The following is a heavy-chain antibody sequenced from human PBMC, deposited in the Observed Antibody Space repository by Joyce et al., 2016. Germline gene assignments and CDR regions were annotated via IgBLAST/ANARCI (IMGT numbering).Heavy chain of an antibody. CDR3: ARHVPVAGYYDF. D-gene: IGHD6-19*01. Sequence: EVQLVQSGPEAKKPGESLKISCTTSGYTLTDYWIDWVRQMPGKGLEWMGIIHLGDSETKYSPSFQGQVTFSADRSISTAYLQWTSLKSSDTAIYYCARHVPVAGYYDFWGQGTLVSVSS. CDR2: IHLGDSET. CDR1: GYTLTDYW. J-gene: IGHJ4*02. V-gene: IGHV5-51*01.